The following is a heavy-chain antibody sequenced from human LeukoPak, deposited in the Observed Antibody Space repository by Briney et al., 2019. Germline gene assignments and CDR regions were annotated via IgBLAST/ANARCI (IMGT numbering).Heavy chain of an antibody. J-gene: IGHJ6*02. CDR2: INPSGGST. CDR1: GYTFTSYY. V-gene: IGHV1-46*01. CDR3: ARDQAVAAAGPPEHYYYYYGMDV. D-gene: IGHD6-13*01. Sequence: GASVKVSFTASGYTFTSYYMHWVRQSPGQGLEWMGIINPSGGSTSYAQKFQGRVTMTRDTSTSTVYMELSSLRSEDTAVYYCARDQAVAAAGPPEHYYYYYGMDVWGQGTTVTVSS.